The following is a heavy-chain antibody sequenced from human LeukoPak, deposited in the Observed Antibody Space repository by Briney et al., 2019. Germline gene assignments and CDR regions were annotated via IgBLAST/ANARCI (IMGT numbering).Heavy chain of an antibody. D-gene: IGHD3-22*01. Sequence: SETLSLTCAVYGGSFSGYYWSWLRQPPGKGLEWIGEINHSGSTNYNPSLKSRVTISVDTSKNQFSLKLSPVTAADTAVYYCASRSSSGYYSWGQGTLVTVSS. CDR1: GGSFSGYY. J-gene: IGHJ4*02. CDR3: ASRSSSGYYS. V-gene: IGHV4-34*01. CDR2: INHSGST.